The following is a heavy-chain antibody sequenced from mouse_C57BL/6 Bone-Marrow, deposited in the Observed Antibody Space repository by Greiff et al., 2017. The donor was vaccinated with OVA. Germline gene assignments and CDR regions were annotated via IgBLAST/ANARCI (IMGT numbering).Heavy chain of an antibody. V-gene: IGHV1-19*01. CDR2: INPYNGGT. CDR3: ANYYGSSSWFAY. CDR1: GYTFTDYY. J-gene: IGHJ3*01. Sequence: EVKLMESGPVLVKPGASVKMSCKASGYTFTDYYMNWVKQSHGKSLEWIGVINPYNGGTSYNQKFKGKATLTVDKSSSTAYMELNSLTSEDSAVYYCANYYGSSSWFAYWGQGTLVTVSA. D-gene: IGHD1-1*01.